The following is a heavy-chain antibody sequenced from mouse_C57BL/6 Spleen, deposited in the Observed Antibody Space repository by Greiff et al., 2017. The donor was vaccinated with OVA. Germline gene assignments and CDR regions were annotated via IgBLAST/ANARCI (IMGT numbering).Heavy chain of an antibody. CDR1: GFSLTSSG. J-gene: IGHJ4*01. CDR2: IWSGGST. Sequence: VQLQESGPGLVQPSQSLSITCTVSGFSLTSSGVHWVRQSPGKGLEWLGVIWSGGSTDYNAAFISRLGISKDNSKSQVFFKMNRLQADDTAIYYCARNYDYDAPYAMDYWGQGTSVTVSS. V-gene: IGHV2-2*01. CDR3: ARNYDYDAPYAMDY. D-gene: IGHD2-4*01.